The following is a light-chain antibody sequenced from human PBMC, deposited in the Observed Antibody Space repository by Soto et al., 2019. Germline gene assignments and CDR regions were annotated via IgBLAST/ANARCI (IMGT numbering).Light chain of an antibody. CDR3: QQYYSPPWT. Sequence: DIVMTQSPDSLAVSLGERATINCKSSQTVLYSSNNKTYLAWYQQKPGQPPKLLIYWASTRESGVPDRFSGSGSGTDFSLTISSLQAEDVAVYYCQQYYSPPWTFGQGTKVEIE. CDR1: QTVLYSSNNKTY. CDR2: WAS. J-gene: IGKJ1*01. V-gene: IGKV4-1*01.